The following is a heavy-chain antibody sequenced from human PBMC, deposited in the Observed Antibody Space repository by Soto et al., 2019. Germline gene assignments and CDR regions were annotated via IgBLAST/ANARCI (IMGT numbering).Heavy chain of an antibody. Sequence: QVQLVQSGAEVKKPGSSVKVSCKASGGTLSNYVISWVRQAPGQGLEWMGGIIPLSGTPNYAQKFQGRVTITADKSFNTAYMELRSLRSEDTAVYYCAIDGYSGGYLDYWGQGTLVTVSS. V-gene: IGHV1-69*06. CDR3: AIDGYSGGYLDY. D-gene: IGHD1-26*01. CDR1: GGTLSNYV. J-gene: IGHJ4*02. CDR2: IIPLSGTP.